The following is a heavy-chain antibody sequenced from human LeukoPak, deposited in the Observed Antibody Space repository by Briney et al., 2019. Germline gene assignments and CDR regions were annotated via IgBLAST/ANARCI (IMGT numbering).Heavy chain of an antibody. V-gene: IGHV4-34*01. CDR1: GFTFSSYA. Sequence: GSLRLSCAASGFTFSSYAMSWVRQAPGKGLEWIGEINHSGSTNYNPSLKSRVTISVDTSKNQFSLKLSSVTAADTAVYYCARLGGYSYVLSPWGQGTLVTVSS. D-gene: IGHD5-18*01. J-gene: IGHJ5*02. CDR2: INHSGST. CDR3: ARLGGYSYVLSP.